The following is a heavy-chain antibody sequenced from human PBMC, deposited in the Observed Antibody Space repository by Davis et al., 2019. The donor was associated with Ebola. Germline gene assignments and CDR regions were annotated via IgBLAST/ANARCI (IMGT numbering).Heavy chain of an antibody. Sequence: GESLKISCAASGFTFSTYGMNWVRQAPGKGLEWVSYISSTGSTIYYADSVRGRFTISRDNAQNSLYLQMNSLRDEDTAVYYCARARYSSSWPRCLDVWGQGTTVTVSS. CDR3: ARARYSSSWPRCLDV. J-gene: IGHJ6*02. CDR2: ISSTGSTI. CDR1: GFTFSTYG. V-gene: IGHV3-48*02. D-gene: IGHD6-13*01.